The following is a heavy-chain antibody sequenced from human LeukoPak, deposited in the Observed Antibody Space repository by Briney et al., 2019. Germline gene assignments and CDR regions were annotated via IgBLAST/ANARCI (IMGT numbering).Heavy chain of an antibody. CDR3: ARQFDP. J-gene: IGHJ5*02. V-gene: IGHV4-59*08. CDR1: GDSITSISRYY. CDR2: IYYSGTT. Sequence: SETLSLTCTASGDSITSISRYYWSWIRQPPGKGLEWIGLIYYSGTTNYNPSLRSRVTISLDTSKNQVSLKLTSVTAADTAVYYFARQFDPWRQGTLVTVSS.